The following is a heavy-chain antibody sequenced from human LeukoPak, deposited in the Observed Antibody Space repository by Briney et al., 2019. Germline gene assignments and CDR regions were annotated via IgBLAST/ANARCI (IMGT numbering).Heavy chain of an antibody. CDR3: AMKMKTGDWVGTFDI. CDR1: GFTFSSHN. Sequence: PGGSQRLSCAASGFTFSSHNMNWVRQAPMKGLEWVSSIGTDGSYIYYADSVQGRFTISRDYAKNSLYLQMNSLTAEDTAVYYCAMKMKTGDWVGTFDIWGQGTMVTVSS. CDR2: IGTDGSYI. J-gene: IGHJ3*02. V-gene: IGHV3-21*01. D-gene: IGHD1-1*01.